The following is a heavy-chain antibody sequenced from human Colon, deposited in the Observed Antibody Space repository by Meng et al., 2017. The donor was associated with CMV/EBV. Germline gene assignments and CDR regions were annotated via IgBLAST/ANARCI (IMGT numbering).Heavy chain of an antibody. J-gene: IGHJ5*02. V-gene: IGHV3-23*01. Sequence: GGSLSLSCEVSGLTFRTYAMAWVRQAPGKGLEWVSGISGSGDRTYYVESVKGRFNISRDNSKNTLYMHLNSLRVEDTAVYYCARGGIAAANWFDPWGQGTLVTVSS. CDR1: GLTFRTYA. CDR3: ARGGIAAANWFDP. CDR2: ISGSGDRT. D-gene: IGHD6-13*01.